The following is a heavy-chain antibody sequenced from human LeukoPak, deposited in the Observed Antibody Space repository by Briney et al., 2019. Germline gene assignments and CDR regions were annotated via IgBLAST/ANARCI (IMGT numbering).Heavy chain of an antibody. CDR3: ARVGYYSSGPFSYFDY. V-gene: IGHV3-30-3*01. CDR1: GFTFSRYA. CDR2: ISYGGSNE. D-gene: IGHD3-10*01. J-gene: IGHJ4*02. Sequence: GGSLRLSCAASGFTFSRYAMHWVRQAPGKGLEWVAVISYGGSNESYADSVKGRFTISRDSSENTLYLQMNSLRVEDTAVYYWARVGYYSSGPFSYFDYWGQGTLVTVSS.